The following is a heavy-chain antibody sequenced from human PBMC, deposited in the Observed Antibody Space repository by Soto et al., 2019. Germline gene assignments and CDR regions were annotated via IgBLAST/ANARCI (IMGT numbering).Heavy chain of an antibody. Sequence: VQLVESGGGVVQPGRSLRLSCAASGFTFSDYVMHWVRQAPGKGLEWVAVVSHDGRNTHYADSVKGRFTISRDSSKNTVSLEMTSLGAEDTAVYYCAKGGRQWLVTSDFNYWGQGALVTVSS. CDR3: AKGGRQWLVTSDFNY. J-gene: IGHJ4*02. CDR2: VSHDGRNT. D-gene: IGHD6-19*01. CDR1: GFTFSDYV. V-gene: IGHV3-30*18.